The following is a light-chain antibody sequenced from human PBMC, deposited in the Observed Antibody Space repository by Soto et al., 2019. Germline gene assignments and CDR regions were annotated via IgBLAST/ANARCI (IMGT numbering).Light chain of an antibody. CDR1: SSDIGAYNY. CDR2: DVT. Sequence: QSVLTQPASVSGSPGQSITISCTGTSSDIGAYNYVSWYQQHPGKAPKLMIYDVTNRPSGVSNRFSGSKSGNTASLTISGLQAEDEADYYCNSYTTSSTLYVFGSGTKATVL. V-gene: IGLV2-14*01. J-gene: IGLJ1*01. CDR3: NSYTTSSTLYV.